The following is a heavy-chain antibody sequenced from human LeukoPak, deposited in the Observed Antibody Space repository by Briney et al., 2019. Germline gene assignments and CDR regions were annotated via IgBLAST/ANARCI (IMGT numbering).Heavy chain of an antibody. CDR1: GGTFSSYA. D-gene: IGHD2-15*01. CDR3: ARDRIVVVVAAKYSDYGMDV. CDR2: IIPILGIA. V-gene: IGHV1-69*04. Sequence: SVKVSFKASGGTFSSYAISWVRQAPGQGLEWMGRIIPILGIANYAQKFQGRVTITADKSTSTAYMELSSLRSEDTAVYYCARDRIVVVVAAKYSDYGMDVWGQGTTVTVSS. J-gene: IGHJ6*02.